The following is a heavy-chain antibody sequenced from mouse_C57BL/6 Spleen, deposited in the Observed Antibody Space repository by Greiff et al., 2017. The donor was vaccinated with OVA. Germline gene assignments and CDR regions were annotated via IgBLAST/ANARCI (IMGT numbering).Heavy chain of an antibody. D-gene: IGHD4-1*01. Sequence: DVQLVESGPGLVKPSPSLSLSCSVSGYSITSGYYWNWNRKFPGNKLEWMGYISYDGNNNYNPSLKNRISITRDTSKNQFVLKWNSVTTEDTAAYYGARDWDELDCGVWGTGTTVTVSS. J-gene: IGHJ1*03. V-gene: IGHV3-6*01. CDR2: ISYDGNN. CDR1: GYSITSGYY. CDR3: ARDWDELDCGV.